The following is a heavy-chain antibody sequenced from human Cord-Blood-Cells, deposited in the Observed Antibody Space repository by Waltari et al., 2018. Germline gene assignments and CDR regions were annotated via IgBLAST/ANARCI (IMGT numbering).Heavy chain of an antibody. Sequence: QVQLVQSGAEEKKPRASVRISREPCGYSFTSYDINWVRQATGQGLEWMGWMNPNSGNTGYAQKFQGRVTMTRNTSISTAYMELSSLRSEDTAVYYCARGLELGRDYWGQGTLVTVSS. CDR2: MNPNSGNT. CDR3: ARGLELGRDY. D-gene: IGHD7-27*01. V-gene: IGHV1-8*01. CDR1: GYSFTSYD. J-gene: IGHJ4*02.